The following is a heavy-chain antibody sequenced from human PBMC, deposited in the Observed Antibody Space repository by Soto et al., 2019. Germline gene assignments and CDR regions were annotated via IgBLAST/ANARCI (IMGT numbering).Heavy chain of an antibody. J-gene: IGHJ1*01. CDR2: INPSGGST. Sequence: ASVKVSCKASGYGFTSYYMHWVRQAPGQGLEWMGIINPSGGSTSYAQKFQGRVTMTRDTSTSTVYMELSSLRSGDTAVYYCARDREGGYSYGSFQHWGQGTLVTRLL. CDR1: GYGFTSYY. V-gene: IGHV1-46*03. CDR3: ARDREGGYSYGSFQH. D-gene: IGHD5-18*01.